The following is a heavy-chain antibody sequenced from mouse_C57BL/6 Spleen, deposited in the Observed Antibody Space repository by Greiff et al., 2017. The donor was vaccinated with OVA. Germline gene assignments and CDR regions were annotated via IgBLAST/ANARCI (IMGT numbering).Heavy chain of an antibody. CDR3: AKRDYDYRYAMDY. Sequence: QVQLQQSGPGLVQPSQSLSITCTVSGFSLTSYGVHWVRQSPGKGLEWLGVIWRGGSTDYNAAFMSRLSITKDNSTSQVFFKMNSLQADDTAIYYCAKRDYDYRYAMDYWGQGTSVTVSS. CDR2: IWRGGST. D-gene: IGHD2-4*01. V-gene: IGHV2-5*01. CDR1: GFSLTSYG. J-gene: IGHJ4*01.